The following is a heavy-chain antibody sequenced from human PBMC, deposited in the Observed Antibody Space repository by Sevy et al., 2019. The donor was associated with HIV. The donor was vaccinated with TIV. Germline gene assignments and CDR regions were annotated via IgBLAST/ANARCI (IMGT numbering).Heavy chain of an antibody. Sequence: ASVKVSCKASGYTFTSYGISWVRQAPGQGLEWMGWISAYNGNTNYAQKLQGRVTITTDTSTSTAYMELRSLRSDDTAVYYCARRGAYYDSSGLDYWGQGTLVTVSS. CDR3: ARRGAYYDSSGLDY. D-gene: IGHD3-22*01. CDR1: GYTFTSYG. CDR2: ISAYNGNT. J-gene: IGHJ4*02. V-gene: IGHV1-18*01.